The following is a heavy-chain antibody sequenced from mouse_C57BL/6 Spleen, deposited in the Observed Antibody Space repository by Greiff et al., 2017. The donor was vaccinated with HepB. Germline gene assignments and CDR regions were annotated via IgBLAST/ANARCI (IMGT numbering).Heavy chain of an antibody. V-gene: IGHV1-72*01. J-gene: IGHJ3*01. D-gene: IGHD2-4*01. CDR3: ARCRYDYDLAWFAY. CDR2: IDPNSGGT. Sequence: QVQLQQPGAELVKPGASVKLSCKASGYTFTSYWMHWVKQRPGRGLEWIGRIDPNSGGTKYNEKFKSKATLTVDKPSSTAYMHLSSLTSEDSAVYCCARCRYDYDLAWFAYWGQGTLVTVSA. CDR1: GYTFTSYW.